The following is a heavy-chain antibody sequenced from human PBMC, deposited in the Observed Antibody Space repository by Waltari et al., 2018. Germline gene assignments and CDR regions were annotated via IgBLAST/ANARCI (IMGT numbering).Heavy chain of an antibody. CDR2: IYYSGST. CDR1: GYSISSSNW. D-gene: IGHD3-3*01. Sequence: QVQLQESGPGLVKPSDTLSLTCAVSGYSISSSNWWGWIRQPPGKGLEGIGYIYYSGSTYYNPSLKSRVTMSVDTSKNQFSLKLSSVTAVDTAVYYCARTHTIFGVVTSYYFDYWGQGTLVTVSS. V-gene: IGHV4-28*01. CDR3: ARTHTIFGVVTSYYFDY. J-gene: IGHJ4*02.